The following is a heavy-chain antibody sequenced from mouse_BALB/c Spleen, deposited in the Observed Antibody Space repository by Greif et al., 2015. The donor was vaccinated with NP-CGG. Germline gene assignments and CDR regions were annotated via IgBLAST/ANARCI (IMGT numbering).Heavy chain of an antibody. Sequence: VQLKESGGGLVKPGGSLKLSCAASGFTFSSYAMSWVRQTPEKRLEWVASISSGGSTYYPDSVKGRFTISRDNARNILYLQMSSLRSEDTAMYYCARADGYSYAMDYWGQGTSVTASS. CDR2: ISSGGST. J-gene: IGHJ4*01. CDR1: GFTFSSYA. V-gene: IGHV5-6-5*01. CDR3: ARADGYSYAMDY. D-gene: IGHD2-3*01.